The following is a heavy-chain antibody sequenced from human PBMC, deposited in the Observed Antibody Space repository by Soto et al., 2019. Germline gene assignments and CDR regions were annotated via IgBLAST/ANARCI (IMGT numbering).Heavy chain of an antibody. J-gene: IGHJ6*02. V-gene: IGHV3-9*01. CDR2: ISWNSGST. Sequence: EVQLAESGGGLAQPGWSLRLSCAASGFRFNYFAMHWVRQAPGKGLEWVSGISWNSGSTAYADSVKGRFTISRDNAKNSLYLQRDGLRAEDTALYDCIKDDGDGSSTSCYGSYFFYYGMDFWGQGTTVTVSS. CDR3: IKDDGDGSSTSCYGSYFFYYGMDF. CDR1: GFRFNYFA. D-gene: IGHD2-2*01.